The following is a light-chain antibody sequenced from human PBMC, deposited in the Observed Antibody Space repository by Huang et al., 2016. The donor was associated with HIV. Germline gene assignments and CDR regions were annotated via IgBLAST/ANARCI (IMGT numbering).Light chain of an antibody. CDR1: QDIANY. CDR3: QQYDSLPPWT. CDR2: DAS. V-gene: IGKV1-33*01. J-gene: IGKJ1*01. Sequence: DIQMTQSPSSLSASVGDRVTISCQASQDIANYLNWYQQKPGQAPKLLIYDASTLQTGGPSRFSVSGSGTDFSFTISSLQPEDIATYYCQQYDSLPPWTFGQGTKVEIQ.